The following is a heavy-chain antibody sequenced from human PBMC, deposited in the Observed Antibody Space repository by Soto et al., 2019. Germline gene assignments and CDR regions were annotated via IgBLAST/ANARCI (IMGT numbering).Heavy chain of an antibody. CDR2: IYYSGST. CDR1: GGSISSSSYY. Sequence: PSETLSLTCTVSGGSISSSSYYWGWIRQPPGKGLEWIGSIYYSGSTYYNPSLKGRVTISVDTSKNQFSLKLSSVTAADTAVYYCARDVTWDYYYYGMDVWGQGTTVTVSS. CDR3: ARDVTWDYYYYGMDV. J-gene: IGHJ6*02. D-gene: IGHD4-4*01. V-gene: IGHV4-39*02.